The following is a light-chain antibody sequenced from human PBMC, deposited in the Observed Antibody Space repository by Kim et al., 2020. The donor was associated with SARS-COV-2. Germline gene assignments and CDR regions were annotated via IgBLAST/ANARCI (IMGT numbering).Light chain of an antibody. J-gene: IGLJ3*02. Sequence: SSELTQDPAVSVALGQTVRITCQGDSLRSYYASWYQQKPGQAPVLVIYGKNNRPSGIPDRFSGSSSGNTASLTITGAQAEAEADYYCNSRDSSGNLLVFG. CDR3: NSRDSSGNLLV. CDR2: GKN. CDR1: SLRSYY. V-gene: IGLV3-19*01.